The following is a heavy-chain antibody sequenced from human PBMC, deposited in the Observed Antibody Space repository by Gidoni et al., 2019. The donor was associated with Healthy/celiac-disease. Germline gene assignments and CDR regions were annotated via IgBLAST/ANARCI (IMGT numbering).Heavy chain of an antibody. CDR1: GGSFSCYY. CDR2: INHSGST. D-gene: IGHD2-2*01. Sequence: QVQLQQWGAGLLKPSETLSLTCAVYGGSFSCYYWSWIRQPPGKGLEWIGEINHSGSTNYNPSLKSRVTISVDTSKNQFSLKLSSVTAADTAVYYCARSRRNGAFDIWGQGTMVTVSS. CDR3: ARSRRNGAFDI. V-gene: IGHV4-34*01. J-gene: IGHJ3*02.